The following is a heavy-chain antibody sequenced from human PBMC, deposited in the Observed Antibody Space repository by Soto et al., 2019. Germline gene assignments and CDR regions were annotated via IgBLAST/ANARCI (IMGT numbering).Heavy chain of an antibody. CDR2: IFYSGST. J-gene: IGHJ4*02. Sequence: SETLSLTCTVSGGSISSYYWSWIRQPPGKGLEWIVYIFYSGSTNYNPSLKSRVTISIDTSKNQFSLKLSSVTAADTAVYYCAREYYYDSSGGFDYWGQGTLVTVSS. V-gene: IGHV4-59*01. D-gene: IGHD3-22*01. CDR3: AREYYYDSSGGFDY. CDR1: GGSISSYY.